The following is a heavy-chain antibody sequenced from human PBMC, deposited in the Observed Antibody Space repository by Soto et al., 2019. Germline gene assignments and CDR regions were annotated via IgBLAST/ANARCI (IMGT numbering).Heavy chain of an antibody. V-gene: IGHV4-30-2*01. J-gene: IGHJ4*02. CDR3: VRVPDY. CDR2: IYHSGST. CDR1: GGSISSGGYS. Sequence: PSETLSLTCAVSGGSISSGGYSWSWIRQPPGKGLDWIGYIYHSGSTYYNPSLKRRVTISVDRSKNQFSLKLSSVTAADTAVYYCVRVPDYWGQGTLVTVFS.